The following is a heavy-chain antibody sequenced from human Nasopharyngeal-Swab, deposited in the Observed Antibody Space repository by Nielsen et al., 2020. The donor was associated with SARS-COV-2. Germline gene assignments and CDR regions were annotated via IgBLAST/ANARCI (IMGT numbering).Heavy chain of an antibody. CDR3: ARGLWFGESDWYFDL. D-gene: IGHD3-10*01. V-gene: IGHV3-7*04. CDR1: GFTLSSYW. CDR2: IKQDGSEK. Sequence: GGSLRLSLAASGFTLSSYWMSWVRQAPGKGLERVANIKQDGSEKYYVDSVKGRFTISRDNAKNSLYLQMNSLRAEDTAVYYCARGLWFGESDWYFDLWGRGTLVTVSS. J-gene: IGHJ2*01.